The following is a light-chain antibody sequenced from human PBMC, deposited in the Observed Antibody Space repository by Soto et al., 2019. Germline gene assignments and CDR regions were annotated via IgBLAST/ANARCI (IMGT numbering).Light chain of an antibody. V-gene: IGKV1-27*01. CDR1: QGISNY. Sequence: DIQMTQSPSSLSASVGDRVTITCRASQGISNYLAWYQQKSGEGPKLLIYAASTLQSGVPSRFSGSGSGTAFSLTISSLQPEEVATYYCHEYVTVPLTIGHGNNVDVK. J-gene: IGKJ1*01. CDR2: AAS. CDR3: HEYVTVPLT.